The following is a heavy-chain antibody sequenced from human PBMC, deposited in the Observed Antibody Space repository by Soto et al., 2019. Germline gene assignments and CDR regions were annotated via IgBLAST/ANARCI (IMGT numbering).Heavy chain of an antibody. CDR1: GFTFSSYW. V-gene: IGHV3-7*01. Sequence: LRLSCAASGFTFSSYWMIWVRQAPVKGLEWVANIKQDGSEKYYVDSVKGRFTISRDNAKNSLYLQMNSLRAEDTAVYYCARDRYSSVEMATTGFDYWGQGTLVTVSS. CDR3: ARDRYSSVEMATTGFDY. CDR2: IKQDGSEK. J-gene: IGHJ4*02. D-gene: IGHD5-12*01.